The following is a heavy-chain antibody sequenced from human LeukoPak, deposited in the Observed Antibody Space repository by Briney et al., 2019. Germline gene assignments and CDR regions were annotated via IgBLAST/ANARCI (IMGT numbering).Heavy chain of an antibody. D-gene: IGHD1-26*01. CDR1: GGSISSSSYY. CDR2: IHHSGST. Sequence: SETLSLTCTVSGGSISSSSYYWGWIRQPPGKGLEWIGEIHHSGSTDYNPSLKSRVTISPDKSKNQFSLTLTSVTAADTAVYFCARAPLSGTYYTDAFDIWGQGTMVTVSS. V-gene: IGHV4-39*07. CDR3: ARAPLSGTYYTDAFDI. J-gene: IGHJ3*02.